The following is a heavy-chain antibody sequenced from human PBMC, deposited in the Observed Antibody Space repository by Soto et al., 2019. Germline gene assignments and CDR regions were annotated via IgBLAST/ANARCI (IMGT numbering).Heavy chain of an antibody. CDR1: DGSLSGYF. Sequence: QVQLQQWGAGLLKASETLSLTCAVYDGSLSGYFWSWIRQPPGKGLEWIGEINPSGSTNYSPSLKSRVTIPGDTSKTQFSLKLRTVTAADTAVYYCARALGLYGSSQGAYYYYYMDVWGKGTTVTVSS. J-gene: IGHJ6*03. V-gene: IGHV4-34*01. D-gene: IGHD6-6*01. CDR3: ARALGLYGSSQGAYYYYYMDV. CDR2: INPSGST.